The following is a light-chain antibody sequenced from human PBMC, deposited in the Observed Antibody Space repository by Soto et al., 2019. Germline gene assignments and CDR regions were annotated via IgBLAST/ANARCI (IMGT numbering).Light chain of an antibody. CDR2: EIS. Sequence: QSALTQPASVSGSPGQSITISCTGTSSDVGGYIYVSWYQQHPGKAPKLMIYEISHRPSGVSNRFSGSKSGNTASLTISGLQAEDEADYYCSSYTSGSTPDVFGTGTKLTVL. CDR1: SSDVGGYIY. V-gene: IGLV2-14*01. CDR3: SSYTSGSTPDV. J-gene: IGLJ1*01.